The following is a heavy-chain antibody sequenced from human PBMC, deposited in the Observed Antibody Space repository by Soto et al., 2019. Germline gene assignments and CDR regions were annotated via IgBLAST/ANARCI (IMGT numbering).Heavy chain of an antibody. CDR2: INSDGSST. V-gene: IGHV3-74*01. D-gene: IGHD3-22*01. J-gene: IGHJ3*01. Sequence: EVQLVESGGGLVQPGGSLRLSCAASGFTFSSYWMHWVRQAPGKGLVWVSRINSDGSSTSYADSVKGRFTISRDNAKNTLYLQMNSLRGEDTAVYYCARGQSFEYYDSSGYYRDAFDLWGQGTMVTVSS. CDR3: ARGQSFEYYDSSGYYRDAFDL. CDR1: GFTFSSYW.